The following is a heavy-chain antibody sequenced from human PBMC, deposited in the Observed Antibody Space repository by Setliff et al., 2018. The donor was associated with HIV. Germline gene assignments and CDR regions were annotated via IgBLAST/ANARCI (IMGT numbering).Heavy chain of an antibody. CDR1: GGSISRTSYY. CDR2: ISNSGSN. J-gene: IGHJ6*02. CDR3: ARLAIYGSD. Sequence: SLTCTVSGGSISRTSYYWGWIRQPPGKGLEWIGSISNSGSNYYSPSLKSRVTISVDTSKNQFSLKVNSVTAADTAVYFCARLAIYGSDWGQGTTVTVSS. V-gene: IGHV4-39*01. D-gene: IGHD3-10*01.